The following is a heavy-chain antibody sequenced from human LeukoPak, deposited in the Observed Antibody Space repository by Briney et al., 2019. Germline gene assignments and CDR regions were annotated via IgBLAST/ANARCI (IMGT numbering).Heavy chain of an antibody. D-gene: IGHD4-23*01. V-gene: IGHV4-34*01. CDR1: GGSFSGYY. CDR2: INHSGST. CDR3: ARIEVYGGCFDY. Sequence: SETLSLTCAVYGGSFSGYYWSWIRQPPGKGLEWIGEINHSGSTNYNPSLKSRVTISVDTSKNQFSLKLSSVTAADTAVYYCARIEVYGGCFDYWGQGTLVTVSS. J-gene: IGHJ4*02.